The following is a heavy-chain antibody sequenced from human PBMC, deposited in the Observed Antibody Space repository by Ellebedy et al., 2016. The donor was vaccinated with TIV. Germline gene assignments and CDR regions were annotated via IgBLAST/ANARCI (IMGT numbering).Heavy chain of an antibody. V-gene: IGHV4-34*01. D-gene: IGHD2-8*01. CDR3: ARALLMVARGVYYYYYGMDV. J-gene: IGHJ6*02. CDR1: GGSFSGYY. Sequence: SETLSLXCAVYGGSFSGYYWSWIRQPPGKGLEWIGEINHSGSTNYNPSLKSRVTISVDTSKNQFSLKLSSVTAADTAVYYCARALLMVARGVYYYYYGMDVWGQGTTVTVSS. CDR2: INHSGST.